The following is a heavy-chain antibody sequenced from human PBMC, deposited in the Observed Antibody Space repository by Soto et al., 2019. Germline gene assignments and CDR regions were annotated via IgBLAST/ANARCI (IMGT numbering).Heavy chain of an antibody. CDR1: GGCLSSGSYY. V-gene: IGHV4-61*01. Sequence: PXASLWLTCTVSGGCLSSGSYYGSCIRQPPGKGLEWIGYIYYSGSTNYNPSLKSRVTISVDTSKNQFSLKLSSVTAADTAVYYCARAGIIWFGELPPGMDVWGQGTTVTFSS. CDR3: ARAGIIWFGELPPGMDV. J-gene: IGHJ6*02. D-gene: IGHD3-10*01. CDR2: IYYSGST.